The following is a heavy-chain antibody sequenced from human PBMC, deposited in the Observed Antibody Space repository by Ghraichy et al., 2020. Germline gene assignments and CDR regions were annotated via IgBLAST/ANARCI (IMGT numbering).Heavy chain of an antibody. CDR2: ISTSSTMI. CDR1: GFSFRSYS. J-gene: IGHJ5*02. CDR3: ATDKSGVIPKLGYNWFDP. Sequence: LSLTCAASGFSFRSYSMNWVRQAPGKGLEWVSYISTSSTMIYYADCVKGRFTISRDDAKNSLYLQINSLRAEDTAIYYCATDKSGVIPKLGYNWFDPWGQGTLVTVSS. V-gene: IGHV3-48*01. D-gene: IGHD2-21*01.